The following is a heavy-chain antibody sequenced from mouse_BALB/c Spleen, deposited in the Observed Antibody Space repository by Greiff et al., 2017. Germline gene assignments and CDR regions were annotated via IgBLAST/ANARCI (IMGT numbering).Heavy chain of an antibody. CDR3: ARDLGSPWFAY. V-gene: IGHV2-9*02. J-gene: IGHJ3*01. D-gene: IGHD1-1*01. CDR2: IWAGGST. CDR1: GFSLTSYG. Sequence: QVQLKESGPGLVAPSQSLSITCTVSGFSLTSYGVHWVRQPPGKGLEWLGVIWAGGSTNYNSALMSRLSISKDNSKSQVFLKMNSLQTDDTAMYYCARDLGSPWFAYWGQGTLVTVSA.